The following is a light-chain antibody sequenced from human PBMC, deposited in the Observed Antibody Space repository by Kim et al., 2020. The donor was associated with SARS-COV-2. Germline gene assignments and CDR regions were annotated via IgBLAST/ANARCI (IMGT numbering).Light chain of an antibody. CDR3: QQYNYWPPYT. CDR1: QSVSSN. J-gene: IGKJ2*01. CDR2: GAS. Sequence: EIVMTQSPATLSVSPGERATLSCRASQSVSSNLAWYQQEPGQAPRLLIYGASTRATGISARFSGSGSGTEFTLTISSLQSEDFAVYYCQQYNYWPPYTFGQGTKLEI. V-gene: IGKV3-15*01.